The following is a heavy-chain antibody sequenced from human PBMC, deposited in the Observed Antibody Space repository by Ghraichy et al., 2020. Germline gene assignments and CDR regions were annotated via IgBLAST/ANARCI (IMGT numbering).Heavy chain of an antibody. Sequence: GESLNISCKGSGYSFTSYWIGWVRQMPGKGLEWMGIIYPGDSDTRYSPSFQGQVTISADKSISTAYLQWSSLKASDTAMYYCARQVGNYYYYYGMDVWGQGTTVTVSS. CDR2: IYPGDSDT. J-gene: IGHJ6*02. CDR3: ARQVGNYYYYYGMDV. CDR1: GYSFTSYW. V-gene: IGHV5-51*01.